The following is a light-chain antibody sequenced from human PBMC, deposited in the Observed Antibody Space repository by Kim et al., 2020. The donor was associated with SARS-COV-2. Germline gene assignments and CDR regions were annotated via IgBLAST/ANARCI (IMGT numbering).Light chain of an antibody. CDR1: NIGSKI. J-gene: IGLJ3*02. CDR3: QVWDSNTWV. CDR2: RDT. Sequence: SVALGQTATITCGASNIGSKIVPWYQQTPGQAPGMVIDRDTNRPSVIPERFSGSTSGNTATLTISRAQAGDEADYYCQVWDSNTWVFGGGTQLTVL. V-gene: IGLV3-9*01.